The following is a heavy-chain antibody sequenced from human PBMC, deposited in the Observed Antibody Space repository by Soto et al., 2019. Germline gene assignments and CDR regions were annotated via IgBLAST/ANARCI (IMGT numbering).Heavy chain of an antibody. CDR2: ISYDGRNK. CDR3: AREYDSSGYGYDAFDI. J-gene: IGHJ3*02. CDR1: GFIFSTYA. Sequence: QVQLVESGGGVVQPGRSLRLSCAASGFIFSTYAMHWVRQAPGKGLEWVTFISYDGRNKYYADSVKYRFTISRDNSKNTLYLLMNSLRTEDTAVYYCAREYDSSGYGYDAFDIWGQGTMVTVSS. D-gene: IGHD3-22*01. V-gene: IGHV3-30*04.